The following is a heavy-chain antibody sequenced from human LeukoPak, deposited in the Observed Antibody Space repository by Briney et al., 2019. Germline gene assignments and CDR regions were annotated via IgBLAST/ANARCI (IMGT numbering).Heavy chain of an antibody. CDR3: AKASEDTAMANDY. J-gene: IGHJ4*02. D-gene: IGHD5-18*01. CDR2: ISGSGGST. V-gene: IGHV3-23*01. CDR1: GFTFSSYA. Sequence: GASLRLSCAASGFTFSSYAMSWVRPAPGKGLEWVSAISGSGGSTYYADSVKGRFTISRDNSKNTLYLQMNSLRAEDTAVYYCAKASEDTAMANDYWGQGTLVTVSS.